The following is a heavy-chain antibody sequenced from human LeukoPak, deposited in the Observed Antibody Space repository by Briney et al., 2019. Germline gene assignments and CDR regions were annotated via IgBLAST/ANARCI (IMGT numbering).Heavy chain of an antibody. D-gene: IGHD4-17*01. V-gene: IGHV1-69*05. CDR1: GGTFSSYA. CDR2: IIPIFGTA. CDR3: ARDVHGDYGSGWFDP. J-gene: IGHJ5*02. Sequence: SVKVSCKASGGTFSSYAISWVRQAPGQGLEWMGGIIPIFGTANYAQKFQGRVTITKDESTRTVYLELASLTSDDTAVYYCARDVHGDYGSGWFDPWGQGTLVSVSS.